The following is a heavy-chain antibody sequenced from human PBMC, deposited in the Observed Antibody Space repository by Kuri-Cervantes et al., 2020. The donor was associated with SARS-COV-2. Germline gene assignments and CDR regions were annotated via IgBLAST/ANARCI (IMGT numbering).Heavy chain of an antibody. J-gene: IGHJ6*02. V-gene: IGHV4-30-4*01. CDR1: GGSISSADYY. CDR3: ASCPGGLPYYYYGMDV. D-gene: IGHD5-18*01. CDR2: IYYSGST. Sequence: LRLSCTVSGGSISSADYYWSWIRQPPGKGLEWIGYIYYSGSTYYNPSLKSRITISVDTSKNQFSLKLSSVTAAGTAVYYCASCPGGLPYYYYGMDVWGQGTTVTVSS.